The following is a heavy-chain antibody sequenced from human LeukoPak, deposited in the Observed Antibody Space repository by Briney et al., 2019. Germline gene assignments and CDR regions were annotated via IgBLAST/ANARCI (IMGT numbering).Heavy chain of an antibody. D-gene: IGHD6-13*01. V-gene: IGHV1-46*01. Sequence: ASVNVSCKASGYTFTSYHMHWVRQAPGQGLAWVGIINPSGGSTSYAQKFQGRVTMTRDTSTSTVYMELSSLRSEDTAVYYCAREGSIAAAGTSYWGQGTLVTVSS. CDR1: GYTFTSYH. J-gene: IGHJ4*02. CDR3: AREGSIAAAGTSY. CDR2: INPSGGST.